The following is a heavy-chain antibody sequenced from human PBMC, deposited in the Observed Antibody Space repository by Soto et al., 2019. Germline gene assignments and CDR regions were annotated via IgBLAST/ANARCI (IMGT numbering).Heavy chain of an antibody. CDR1: GFTVSSNY. CDR3: ARGPFSGSYFDS. CDR2: IYSGGNT. V-gene: IGHV3-53*01. D-gene: IGHD1-26*01. Sequence: EVQLVESGGGLIQPGGSLKLSCAASGFTVSSNYMSWVRQAPGKGLEWVSVIYSGGNTYYTDSVKGRFTISRDNSKNTLYLQMNSLRAEDTAVYYCARGPFSGSYFDSWGQGTLVTVSS. J-gene: IGHJ4*02.